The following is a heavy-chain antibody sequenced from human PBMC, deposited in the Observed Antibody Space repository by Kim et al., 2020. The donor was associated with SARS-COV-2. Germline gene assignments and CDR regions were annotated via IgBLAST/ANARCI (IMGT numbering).Heavy chain of an antibody. D-gene: IGHD3-10*01. CDR1: GFTFGDYA. Sequence: GGSLRLSCTASGFTFGDYAMSWFRQAPGKGLEWVGFIRSKAYGGTTEYAASVKGRFTISRDDSKSIAYLQMNSLKTEDTAVYYCTRDPNHLPRFGELAPLDYWGQGTLVTVSS. J-gene: IGHJ4*02. CDR2: IRSKAYGGTT. CDR3: TRDPNHLPRFGELAPLDY. V-gene: IGHV3-49*03.